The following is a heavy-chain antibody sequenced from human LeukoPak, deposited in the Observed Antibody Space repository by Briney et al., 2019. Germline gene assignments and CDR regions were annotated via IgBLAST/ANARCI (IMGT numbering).Heavy chain of an antibody. D-gene: IGHD3-22*01. Sequence: SETLSLTCTVSGYSISSGYYWGWIRQPPGKGLEWIGSIYHSGSTYYNPSLKSRVSISVDTSKNQFSLKLSSVTAADTAVYYCARDQFGNYYEDFDYWGQGTLVTVSS. CDR2: IYHSGST. CDR3: ARDQFGNYYEDFDY. J-gene: IGHJ4*02. CDR1: GYSISSGYY. V-gene: IGHV4-38-2*02.